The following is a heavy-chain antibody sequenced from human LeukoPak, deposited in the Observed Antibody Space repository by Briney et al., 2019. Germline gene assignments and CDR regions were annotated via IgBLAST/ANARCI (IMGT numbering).Heavy chain of an antibody. CDR3: ARRAGDYSHPYDY. Sequence: GGSLRLSCAASGLTVSSNCMSWVRQAPGKGLEWVSFIYSGGSTYYTDSVKGRFTISRDNSRNTLYLQMNSLRAEDTAVYYCARRAGDYSHPYDYWGQGILVTVSA. D-gene: IGHD3-22*01. CDR1: GLTVSSNC. J-gene: IGHJ4*02. CDR2: IYSGGST. V-gene: IGHV3-53*01.